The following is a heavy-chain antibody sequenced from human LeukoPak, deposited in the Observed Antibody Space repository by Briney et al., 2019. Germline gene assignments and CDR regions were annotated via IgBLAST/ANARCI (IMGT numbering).Heavy chain of an antibody. V-gene: IGHV4-30-4*08. CDR3: ARTVAYYYDSSGYLGTYYFDY. Sequence: SETLSLTCTVSGGSISSADYYWSWIRQPPGQGLEWIGYIYYSGSTYYNPSLKSRVTISVDTSKNQFSLKLSSVTAADTAVYYCARTVAYYYDSSGYLGTYYFDYWGQGTLVTVSS. J-gene: IGHJ4*02. D-gene: IGHD3-22*01. CDR1: GGSISSADYY. CDR2: IYYSGST.